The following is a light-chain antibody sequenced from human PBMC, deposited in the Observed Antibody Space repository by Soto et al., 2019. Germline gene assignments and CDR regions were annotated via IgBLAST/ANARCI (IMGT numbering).Light chain of an antibody. Sequence: DIRLTQSPSTLSASVADRVTITCRASQSITARLAWYQQKPGKAPKLLIYDASILERGVPSRFSGSGSGTEFTLAISSLEPDDFATYYCQQYETFSPWTFGQGT. CDR3: QQYETFSPWT. J-gene: IGKJ1*01. CDR1: QSITAR. V-gene: IGKV1-5*01. CDR2: DAS.